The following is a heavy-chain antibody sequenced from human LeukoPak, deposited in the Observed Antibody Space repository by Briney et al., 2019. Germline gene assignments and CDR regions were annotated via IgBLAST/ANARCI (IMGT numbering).Heavy chain of an antibody. J-gene: IGHJ4*02. CDR3: ARLSGWAYYFDY. CDR1: GGSISSSSYY. V-gene: IGHV4-39*07. CDR2: IYHSGST. D-gene: IGHD6-19*01. Sequence: SETLSLTCTVSGGSISSSSYYWGWIRQPPGKGLEWIGSIYHSGSTYYNPSLKSRVTISVDTSKNQFSLKLSSVTAADTAVYYCARLSGWAYYFDYWGQGTLVTVSS.